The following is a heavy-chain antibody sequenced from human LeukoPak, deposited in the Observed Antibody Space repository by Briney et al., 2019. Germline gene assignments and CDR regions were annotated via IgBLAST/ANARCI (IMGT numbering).Heavy chain of an antibody. J-gene: IGHJ6*03. CDR3: TRDATDYYYYMDV. Sequence: GGSLRLSCAASVFTFSDYYMSWIRQAPGKGLEWVSYISSSGSTIYYADSVKGRFTISRDNAKNSLYLQMNSLRAEDTAVYYCTRDATDYYYYMDVWGKGTTVTVSS. CDR1: VFTFSDYY. CDR2: ISSSGSTI. V-gene: IGHV3-11*04. D-gene: IGHD2-15*01.